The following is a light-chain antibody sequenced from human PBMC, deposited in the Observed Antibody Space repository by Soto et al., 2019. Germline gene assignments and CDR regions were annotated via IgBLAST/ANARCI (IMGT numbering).Light chain of an antibody. J-gene: IGKJ4*01. Sequence: DIQMTQSPSFLSASVGDRVTITCQASQDISNYLNWYQQKPGKAPKLLIYAASNLETGVPARFSGRGSGTDFTFTISSLQPEDVATYYCQQYDNLLALTFGGGTKVEIK. CDR1: QDISNY. CDR2: AAS. V-gene: IGKV1-33*01. CDR3: QQYDNLLALT.